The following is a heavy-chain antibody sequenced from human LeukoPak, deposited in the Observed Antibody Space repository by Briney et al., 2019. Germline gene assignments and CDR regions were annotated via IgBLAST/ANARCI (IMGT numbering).Heavy chain of an antibody. V-gene: IGHV3-30*04. Sequence: PGGSLRLSCAASGFTFSSYATHWVRQAPGKGLEWVAVISYDGSNKYYADSVKGRFTISRDNSKNTLYLQMNSLRAEDTAVYYCARDWAVVVVAATYLGYWGQGTLVTVSS. CDR3: ARDWAVVVVAATYLGY. CDR2: ISYDGSNK. D-gene: IGHD2-15*01. J-gene: IGHJ4*02. CDR1: GFTFSSYA.